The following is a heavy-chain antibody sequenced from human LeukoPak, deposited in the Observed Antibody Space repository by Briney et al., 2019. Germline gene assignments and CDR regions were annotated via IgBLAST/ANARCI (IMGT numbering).Heavy chain of an antibody. Sequence: GGSLRLSCAASGFTFSSYWMHWVRQAPGKGLVWVSRIKTDGSSTDYADSGKGRFTISRDNAKNTMYLQMNSLRAEDTAVYYCARGVSGTGPDIWGLGTMVTVSS. D-gene: IGHD5/OR15-5a*01. CDR1: GFTFSSYW. V-gene: IGHV3-74*01. CDR3: ARGVSGTGPDI. CDR2: IKTDGSST. J-gene: IGHJ3*02.